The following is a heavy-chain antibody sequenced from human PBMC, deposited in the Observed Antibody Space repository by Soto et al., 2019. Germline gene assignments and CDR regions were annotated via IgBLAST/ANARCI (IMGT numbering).Heavy chain of an antibody. D-gene: IGHD1-7*01. CDR3: ARSGSHFYDGTDFYPPRFDS. CDR2: IIPILATA. J-gene: IGHJ4*02. Sequence: QVQLVQSGAEVKKPGSSVKVSCKASGGTFSSYAITWMRQAPGQGPEWMGGIIPILATANYAQKFQGRVTITADEFTSTAYMELRSLISEDTAVYYCARSGSHFYDGTDFYPPRFDSWGQGTLVTVAS. CDR1: GGTFSSYA. V-gene: IGHV1-69*01.